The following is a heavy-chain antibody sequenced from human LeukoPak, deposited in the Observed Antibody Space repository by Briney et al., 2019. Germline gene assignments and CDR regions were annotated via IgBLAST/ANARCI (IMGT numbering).Heavy chain of an antibody. CDR1: GFTFDDYG. Sequence: GGSLRLSCAASGFTFDDYGMSLVRQAPGKGLEWVSGINWNGGSTGYADSVKGRFTISRDNAKNSLYLQMNSLRAEDTALYYCARGKRGSSWPNFDYWGQGTLVTVSS. CDR2: INWNGGST. J-gene: IGHJ4*02. V-gene: IGHV3-20*04. CDR3: ARGKRGSSWPNFDY. D-gene: IGHD6-13*01.